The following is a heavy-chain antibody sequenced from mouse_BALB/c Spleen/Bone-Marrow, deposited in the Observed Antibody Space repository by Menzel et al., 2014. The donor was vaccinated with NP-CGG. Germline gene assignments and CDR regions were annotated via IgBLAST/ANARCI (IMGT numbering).Heavy chain of an antibody. Sequence: EESGGRLVTPGTPLTLTCTVSGFSLSSYAVTWVRQAPGKGLEWIGIIGIGGTYYASWAKGRFTISKTSTTVDLKITSPTSEDTATYFCARAPYAGAAGYGYMDLWGQGTLVTVSS. CDR2: IGIGGT. CDR1: GFSLSSYA. J-gene: IGHJ4*01. CDR3: ARAPYAGAAGYGYMDL. D-gene: IGHD2-2*01. V-gene: IGHV5-6-5*01.